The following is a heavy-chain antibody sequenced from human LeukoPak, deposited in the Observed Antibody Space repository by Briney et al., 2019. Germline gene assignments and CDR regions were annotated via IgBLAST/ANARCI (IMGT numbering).Heavy chain of an antibody. CDR3: VRDRVAAASWDDAFDI. D-gene: IGHD6-13*01. V-gene: IGHV3-33*01. CDR1: GFTFSSYG. CDR2: IWYDGSNK. Sequence: PGGSLRLSCAASGFTFSSYGMHWVRQAPGKGLEWVAVIWYDGSNKYYADSVKGRFTISRDNSKNTLYLQMNSLRAEDTAVYYCVRDRVAAASWDDAFDIWGQGTMVTVSS. J-gene: IGHJ3*02.